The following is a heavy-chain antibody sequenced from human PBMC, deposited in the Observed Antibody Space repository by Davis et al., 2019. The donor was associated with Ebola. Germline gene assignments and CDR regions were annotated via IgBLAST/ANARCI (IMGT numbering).Heavy chain of an antibody. Sequence: SETLSLTCAVYGGSFSGYYWSWIRQPPGKGLEWIGEINHSGSTNYNPSLKSRVTISVDTYKNQFSLKLTSVTAADTAVYYCAYSSSPYRYWFDPWGQGTLVTVSS. D-gene: IGHD6-13*01. J-gene: IGHJ5*02. CDR2: INHSGST. CDR3: AYSSSPYRYWFDP. CDR1: GGSFSGYY. V-gene: IGHV4-34*01.